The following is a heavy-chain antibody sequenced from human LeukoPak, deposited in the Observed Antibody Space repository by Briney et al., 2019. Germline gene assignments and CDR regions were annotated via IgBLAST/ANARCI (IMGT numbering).Heavy chain of an antibody. CDR2: ISGSGGST. CDR1: GFTFSSYA. CDR3: ASLPGHCSGGSCSIDY. Sequence: GGSLRLSCAASGFTFSSYAMSWVRQAPGKGLEWVSAISGSGGSTYYADSVKGRFTISRDNSKNTLYLQMNSLRAEDTAVYYCASLPGHCSGGSCSIDYWGQGTLVTVSS. J-gene: IGHJ4*02. D-gene: IGHD2-15*01. V-gene: IGHV3-23*01.